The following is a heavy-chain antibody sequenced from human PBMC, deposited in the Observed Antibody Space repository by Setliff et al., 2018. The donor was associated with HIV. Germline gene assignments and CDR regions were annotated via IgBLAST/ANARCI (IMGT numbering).Heavy chain of an antibody. J-gene: IGHJ4*02. CDR2: IYYSGST. Sequence: SETLSLTCTVSGGSISSDYWSWIRQPPGKGLEWIGYIYYSGSTNYNPSLKSRVTVSVATSKNQFSLKLNSVTTADTAVYYCARARGPEGYFDSWGQGTLVTVSS. D-gene: IGHD3-10*01. CDR3: ARARGPEGYFDS. CDR1: GGSISSDY. V-gene: IGHV4-59*01.